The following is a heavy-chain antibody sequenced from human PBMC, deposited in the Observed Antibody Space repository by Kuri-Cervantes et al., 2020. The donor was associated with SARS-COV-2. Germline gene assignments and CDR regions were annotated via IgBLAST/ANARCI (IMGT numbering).Heavy chain of an antibody. D-gene: IGHD4-17*01. CDR1: GGSISSGSYY. J-gene: IGHJ4*02. CDR3: VRLRVDYGDYSRQYYFDY. CDR2: IYTSGST. Sequence: SETLSLTCTVSGGSISSGSYYWSWIRQPAGKGLEWIGRIYTSGSTNYNPSLKSRVTISVDTSKNQFSLKLSSVTAADTAVYYCVRLRVDYGDYSRQYYFDYWGQGTLVTVSS. V-gene: IGHV4-61*02.